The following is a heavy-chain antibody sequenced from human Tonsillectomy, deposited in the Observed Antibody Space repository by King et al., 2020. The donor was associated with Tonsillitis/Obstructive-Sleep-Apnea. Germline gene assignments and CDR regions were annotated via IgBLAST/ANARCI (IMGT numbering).Heavy chain of an antibody. CDR2: IGSSGSTI. D-gene: IGHD3-22*01. CDR1: GFTFSSYE. CDR3: ARGDSSGYSGDY. J-gene: IGHJ4*02. Sequence: VQLVESGGGLVQPGGSLRLSCAASGFTFSSYEMHWVRQAPGKGLEWVSYIGSSGSTIYYADSVKGRFTISRDNAKNSLYLQMNSLRAEDTAVYYCARGDSSGYSGDYWGQGTLVTVS. V-gene: IGHV3-48*03.